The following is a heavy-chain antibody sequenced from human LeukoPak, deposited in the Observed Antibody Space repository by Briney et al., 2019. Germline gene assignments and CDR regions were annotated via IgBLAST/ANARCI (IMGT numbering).Heavy chain of an antibody. CDR3: AGAYSAYDPFDY. CDR2: MSSSGNTI. Sequence: GGSLRLSCAASGFTFSDYYMSWIRQAPGKGLEWVSYMSSSGNTIYYADSVEGRFTISRDNAKNTVHLQMNSLRVEDTAIYFCAGAYSAYDPFDYWGQGILVTVSS. J-gene: IGHJ4*02. D-gene: IGHD5-12*01. CDR1: GFTFSDYY. V-gene: IGHV3-11*04.